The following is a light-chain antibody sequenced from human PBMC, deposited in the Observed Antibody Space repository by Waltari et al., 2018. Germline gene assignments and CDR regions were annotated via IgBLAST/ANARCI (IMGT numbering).Light chain of an antibody. CDR1: SSDVGGYKY. CDR3: NSYTSSSILEVV. CDR2: DVS. Sequence: QSALTQPPSVSGSPGHSVTLSCTGTSSDVGGYKYVSWYQQHPGKAPKLMIYDVSNRPSGVSNRFSGSKSGNTASLTISGLQAEDEADYYCNSYTSSSILEVVFGGGTKLTVL. J-gene: IGLJ2*01. V-gene: IGLV2-14*03.